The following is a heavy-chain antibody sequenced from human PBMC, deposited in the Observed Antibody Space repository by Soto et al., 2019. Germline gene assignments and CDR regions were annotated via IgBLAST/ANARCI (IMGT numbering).Heavy chain of an antibody. D-gene: IGHD2-15*01. CDR2: ISYDGSNK. Sequence: GGSLRLSCAASGFTFSSYGMHWVRQAPGKGPEWVAVISYDGSNKYYADSVKGRFTISRDNSKNTLYLQMNSLRAEDTAVYYCAKSECSGGSCYSNWFDPRGQGTLVTVSS. J-gene: IGHJ5*02. CDR1: GFTFSSYG. CDR3: AKSECSGGSCYSNWFDP. V-gene: IGHV3-30*18.